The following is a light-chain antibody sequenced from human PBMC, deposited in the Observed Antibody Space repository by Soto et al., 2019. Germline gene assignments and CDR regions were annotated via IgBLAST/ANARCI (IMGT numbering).Light chain of an antibody. CDR2: GAS. V-gene: IGKV3-20*01. CDR1: QSVSSN. J-gene: IGKJ1*01. CDR3: QQYFSSGT. Sequence: EIVMPQSPTTLSVSPGERSTLSCRASQSVSSNLAWYQQKPGQAPRLLIYGASNRATGIPDRFSGSGSGTDFTLTISRLEPEDFAVYYCQQYFSSGTFGQGTKVDI.